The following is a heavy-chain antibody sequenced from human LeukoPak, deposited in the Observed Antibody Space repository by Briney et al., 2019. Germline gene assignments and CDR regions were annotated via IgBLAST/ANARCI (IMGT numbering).Heavy chain of an antibody. CDR2: ISGRGGST. V-gene: IGHV3-23*01. J-gene: IGHJ4*02. D-gene: IGHD3-22*01. Sequence: PGGSLRLSCAASGFTFSSYAMSWVRQAPGKGLEWVSAISGRGGSTYYADSVKRRLTISRDNSKNTLYLQMNSLRAEDTAVYFCAAHYDSSGGRKSGVDYWGQGTLVTVSS. CDR3: AAHYDSSGGRKSGVDY. CDR1: GFTFSSYA.